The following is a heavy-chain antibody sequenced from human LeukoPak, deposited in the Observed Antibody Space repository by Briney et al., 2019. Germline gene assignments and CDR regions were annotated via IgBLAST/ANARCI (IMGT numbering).Heavy chain of an antibody. CDR2: IIPIFGTA. V-gene: IGHV1-69*05. Sequence: ASVKVSCKASGGTFSRYAISWVRQAPGQGLEWMGRIIPIFGTANYAQKFQGRVTITTDESTSTAYMELSSLRSEDTAVYYCASIRRGYSYGRGDFDYWGQGTLVTVSS. J-gene: IGHJ4*02. CDR3: ASIRRGYSYGRGDFDY. D-gene: IGHD5-18*01. CDR1: GGTFSRYA.